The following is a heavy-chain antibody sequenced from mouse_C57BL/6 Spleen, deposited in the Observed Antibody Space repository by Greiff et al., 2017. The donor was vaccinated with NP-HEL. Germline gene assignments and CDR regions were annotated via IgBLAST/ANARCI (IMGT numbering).Heavy chain of an antibody. CDR2: SRNKANDYTT. D-gene: IGHD2-5*01. CDR3: ARDPLYSNYLAWFAY. J-gene: IGHJ3*01. CDR1: GFTFSDFY. Sequence: EVQGVESGGGLEQSGRSLRLSCATSGFTFSDFYMEWFRQAPGKGLEWLAASRNKANDYTTEYSETVKGRFIFSRDTSQSILYLQMNALRAEDTAIYYCARDPLYSNYLAWFAYWGQGTLVTVSA. V-gene: IGHV7-1*01.